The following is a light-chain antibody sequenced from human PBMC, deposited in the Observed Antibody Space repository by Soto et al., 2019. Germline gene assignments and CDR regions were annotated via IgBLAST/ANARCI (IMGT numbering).Light chain of an antibody. CDR2: AAS. CDR1: QSISSY. CDR3: QQSYSTPYT. V-gene: IGKV1-39*01. Sequence: DIPMTQSPSSLSASVGDRVTITCRASQSISSYLNWYQQKPGKAPKLLVYAASGLQSGVPSRCSGSGSGTDFTLTISSLQPEDVATYYCQQSYSTPYTFGQGTKLEIK. J-gene: IGKJ2*01.